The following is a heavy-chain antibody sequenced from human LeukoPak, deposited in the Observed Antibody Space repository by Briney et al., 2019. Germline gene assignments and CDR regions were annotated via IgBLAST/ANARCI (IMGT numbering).Heavy chain of an antibody. CDR3: ANQLLYRGTFDY. CDR1: GFTFSHYW. D-gene: IGHD2-2*02. J-gene: IGHJ4*02. CDR2: MNPDGTVI. V-gene: IGHV3-74*01. Sequence: GGSLRLSCGASGFTFSHYWMNWVRQTPGKGLVWVSGMNPDGTVITYADSVKGRFTISRDNAKNSLYLQMNSLRAEDTAVYYCANQLLYRGTFDYWGQGTLVTVSS.